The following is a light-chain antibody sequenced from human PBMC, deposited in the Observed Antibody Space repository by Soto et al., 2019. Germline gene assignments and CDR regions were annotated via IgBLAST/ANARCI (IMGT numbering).Light chain of an antibody. CDR3: QQYGASPLT. CDR2: GAA. Sequence: EIVLTQSPGTLSLSPGERATLSCRASQSVYINSLAWYQQKPGQPPRLLIYGAATRASDVPDRFSGSGSGADFALTITRLESEDFAVYSCQQYGASPLTFGPGTRVD. V-gene: IGKV3-20*01. J-gene: IGKJ3*01. CDR1: QSVYINS.